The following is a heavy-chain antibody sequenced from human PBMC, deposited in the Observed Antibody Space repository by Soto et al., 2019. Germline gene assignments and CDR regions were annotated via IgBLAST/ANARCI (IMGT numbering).Heavy chain of an antibody. J-gene: IGHJ4*02. CDR3: ARWGFSSSWSSIAY. CDR1: GFTFSNFG. Sequence: EVQVVESGGGLVQPGGSLRLSCAASGFTFSNFGMHWVRQAPGKGLEWISYIVSSSSTIYYADSVKGRFTISRDNAKNSLYLQMNSLRADDTAVYYCARWGFSSSWSSIAYWGQGTLVTVSS. V-gene: IGHV3-48*01. D-gene: IGHD6-13*01. CDR2: IVSSSSTI.